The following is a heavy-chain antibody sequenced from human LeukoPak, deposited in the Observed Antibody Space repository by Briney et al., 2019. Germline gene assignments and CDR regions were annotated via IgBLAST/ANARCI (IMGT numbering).Heavy chain of an antibody. CDR2: INHSGST. D-gene: IGHD3-3*01. V-gene: IGHV4-34*01. J-gene: IGHJ4*02. CDR3: ARVRGYYPYYFDY. CDR1: GGSFSGYY. Sequence: SETLSLTCAVYGGSFSGYYWSWIRQPPGKGLERIGGINHSGSTNYNPSLKSRVTISVDTSKNQFSLKLSSVTAADTAVYYCARVRGYYPYYFDYWGQGTLVTVSS.